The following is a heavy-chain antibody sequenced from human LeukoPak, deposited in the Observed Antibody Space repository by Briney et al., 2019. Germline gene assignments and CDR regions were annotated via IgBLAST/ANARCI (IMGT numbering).Heavy chain of an antibody. Sequence: ASVKVSCKVSGDIFSTYYIQWVRRAPGEGLEWVGWINTNIGGTNSAPKFQGRVSLTTDTSISTAYLELTRLTSDDTAIYYCARNWELWGQGTLVTVSS. V-gene: IGHV1-2*02. CDR1: GDIFSTYY. CDR2: INTNIGGT. D-gene: IGHD1-26*01. J-gene: IGHJ4*02. CDR3: ARNWEL.